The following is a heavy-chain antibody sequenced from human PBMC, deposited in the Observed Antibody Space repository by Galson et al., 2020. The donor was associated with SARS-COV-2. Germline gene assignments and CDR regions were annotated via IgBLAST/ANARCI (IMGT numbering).Heavy chain of an antibody. CDR2: IYYSGST. V-gene: IGHV4-39*01. Sequence: SLTCTVSGGSISSSSYYWGWIRQPPGKGLEWIGSIYYSGSTYYNPSLKSRVTISVDTSKNQFSLKLSSVTAADTAVYYCARLLWLRGRFDPWGQGTLVTVSS. CDR3: ARLLWLRGRFDP. D-gene: IGHD5-18*01. CDR1: GGSISSSSYY. J-gene: IGHJ5*02.